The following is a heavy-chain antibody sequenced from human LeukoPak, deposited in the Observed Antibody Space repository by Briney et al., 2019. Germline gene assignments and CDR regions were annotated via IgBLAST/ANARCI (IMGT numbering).Heavy chain of an antibody. D-gene: IGHD6-13*01. CDR1: GGSISSYY. CDR2: IYYSGST. Sequence: PSETLSLTCTVSGGSISSYYWSWIRQPPGKGLEWIGYIYYSGSTNYNPSLKSRVTISVDTSKNQFSLKLSSVTAADTAVYYCARSLAAAGYTYYYMDVWGKGTTVTVSS. CDR3: ARSLAAAGYTYYYMDV. V-gene: IGHV4-59*01. J-gene: IGHJ6*03.